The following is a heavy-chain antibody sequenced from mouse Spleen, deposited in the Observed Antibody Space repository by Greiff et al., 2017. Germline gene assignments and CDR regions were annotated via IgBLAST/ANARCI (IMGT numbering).Heavy chain of an antibody. Sequence: DVHLVESGGGLVKPGGSLKLSCAASGFTFSDYGMAWVRQAPGKGPEWVAFISNLAYSIYYADTVTGRFTISRENAKNTLYLEMSSLRSEDTAMYYCARPYDGYFWFAYWGQGTLVTVSA. CDR3: ARPYDGYFWFAY. CDR2: ISNLAYSI. J-gene: IGHJ3*01. CDR1: GFTFSDYG. V-gene: IGHV5-15*01. D-gene: IGHD2-3*01.